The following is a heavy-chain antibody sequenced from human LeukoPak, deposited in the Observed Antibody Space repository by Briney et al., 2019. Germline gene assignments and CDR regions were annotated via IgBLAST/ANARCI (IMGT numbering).Heavy chain of an antibody. D-gene: IGHD3-22*01. CDR3: AASPDYYDSSGYSYYFDY. J-gene: IGHJ4*02. V-gene: IGHV3-23*01. CDR1: GFTFSSYA. CDR2: ISGSGGSK. Sequence: PGGSLRLSCAASGFTFSSYAMSWVRQAPGKGLEWVSAISGSGGSKYYADSVKGRFTISRDNSKNTLYVQMNSLRAEDTAVYYCAASPDYYDSSGYSYYFDYWGQGTLVTVSS.